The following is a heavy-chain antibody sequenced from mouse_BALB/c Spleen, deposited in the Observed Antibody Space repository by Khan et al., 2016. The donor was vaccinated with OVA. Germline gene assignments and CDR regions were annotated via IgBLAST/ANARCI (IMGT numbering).Heavy chain of an antibody. J-gene: IGHJ3*01. D-gene: IGHD2-12*01. CDR1: GYTFTSYV. V-gene: IGHV1S136*01. Sequence: EVKLQESGPELVKPGASVKMSCKASGYTFTSYVMHWVKQKPGLGLEWIGYIYPFNDDTKYNEKFKGKATLTSDKSSSTAYMELSSLTSEDSAVDYCAPVGSYYVSFAYWGQGTLVTVSA. CDR2: IYPFNDDT. CDR3: APVGSYYVSFAY.